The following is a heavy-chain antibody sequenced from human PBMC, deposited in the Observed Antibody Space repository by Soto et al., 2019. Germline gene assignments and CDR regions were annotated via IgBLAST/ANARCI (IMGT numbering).Heavy chain of an antibody. Sequence: QVQLVQCEAEVKKPGTSVKVSCKASGYTFTSYDINWVRQATGQGLEWMGWMNPNSGNSGYAQKFQGRVTMTRNTSISTAYMELSSLRSEDTAVYYCARERAVAGFDYWGQGTLVTVSS. CDR2: MNPNSGNS. J-gene: IGHJ4*02. V-gene: IGHV1-8*01. D-gene: IGHD6-19*01. CDR3: ARERAVAGFDY. CDR1: GYTFTSYD.